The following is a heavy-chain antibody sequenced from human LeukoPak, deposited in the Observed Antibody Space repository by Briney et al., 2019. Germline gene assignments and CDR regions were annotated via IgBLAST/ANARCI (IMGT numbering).Heavy chain of an antibody. CDR2: IYPADSDT. V-gene: IGHV5-51*01. CDR1: GYSFTSYW. J-gene: IGHJ6*03. Sequence: GESLKISCQGSGYSFTSYWIGWVRQMPGKGLEWMGIIYPADSDTRYNPPFQGQVTISVDISIRTAYLQWSSLRASDTAVYYCARRAFTSSSFSYYYYVDVWGKGTTVTVSS. D-gene: IGHD6-6*01. CDR3: ARRAFTSSSFSYYYYVDV.